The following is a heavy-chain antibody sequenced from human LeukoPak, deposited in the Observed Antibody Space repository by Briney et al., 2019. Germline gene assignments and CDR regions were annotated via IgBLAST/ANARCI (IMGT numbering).Heavy chain of an antibody. CDR1: GFTFSSYS. CDR3: APPVATDY. D-gene: IGHD5-12*01. CDR2: ISSSSSYI. V-gene: IGHV3-21*01. Sequence: PGGALRLSCAASGFTFSSYSMNWVRPAPGKGLAWVSSISSSSSYIYYADSVKGRFTISRDNAKNSLYLQMNSLRAEDTAVYYCAPPVATDYWGQGTLVTVSS. J-gene: IGHJ4*02.